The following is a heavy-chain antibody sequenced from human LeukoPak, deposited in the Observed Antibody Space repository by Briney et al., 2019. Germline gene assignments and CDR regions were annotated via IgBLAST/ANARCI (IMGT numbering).Heavy chain of an antibody. CDR1: GGSISSYY. D-gene: IGHD3-22*01. CDR2: IYYSGST. Sequence: SETLSLTCTVSGGSISSYYWSWIRQPPGKGLEWIGYIYYSGSTNYNPSLKSRVTISVDTSKNQFSLKLSSVTAADTAVYYCAREKLNYYDSSGSYYYYMDVWGEGTTVTISS. CDR3: AREKLNYYDSSGSYYYYMDV. J-gene: IGHJ6*03. V-gene: IGHV4-59*01.